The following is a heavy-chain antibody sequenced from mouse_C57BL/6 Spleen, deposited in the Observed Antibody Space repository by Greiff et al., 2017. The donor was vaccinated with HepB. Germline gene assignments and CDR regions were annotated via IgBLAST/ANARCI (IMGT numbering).Heavy chain of an antibody. CDR2: IHPNSGST. Sequence: QVQLQQPGAELVKPGASVKLSCKASGYTFTSYWMHWVKQRPGQGLEWIGMIHPNSGSTNYNEKFKSKATLTVDKSSSTAYMQLSSLTSEDSAVYYCARFHSYYDYDGAYWGQGTLVTVSA. D-gene: IGHD2-4*01. CDR3: ARFHSYYDYDGAY. J-gene: IGHJ3*01. CDR1: GYTFTSYW. V-gene: IGHV1-64*01.